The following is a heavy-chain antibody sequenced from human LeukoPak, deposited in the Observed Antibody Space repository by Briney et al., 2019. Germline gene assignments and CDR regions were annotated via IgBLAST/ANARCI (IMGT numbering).Heavy chain of an antibody. CDR3: ARDRRGYSGSYLDY. CDR1: GYTFTSYD. Sequence: GASVNVSCKASGYTFTSYDINWVRQATGQGLEWMGWMNPNSGNTGYAQKFQGRVTITADESTSTAYMELSSLRSEDTAVYYCARDRRGYSGSYLDYWGQGTLVTVSS. D-gene: IGHD1-26*01. CDR2: MNPNSGNT. J-gene: IGHJ4*02. V-gene: IGHV1-8*01.